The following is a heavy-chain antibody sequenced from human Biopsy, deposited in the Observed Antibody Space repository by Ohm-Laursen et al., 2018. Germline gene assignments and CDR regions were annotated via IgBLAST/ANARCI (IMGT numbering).Heavy chain of an antibody. Sequence: SDTLSLTCPVSGGSISSSTTYYWAWLRQPPGKGLEWIGSIYNTETTFYNPSLKSQVTISVDTSTNQFSLKVSSVTAADTALYFCARHPTGFWFDPWGHGTLVTVSS. CDR1: GGSISSSTTYY. CDR2: IYNTETT. CDR3: ARHPTGFWFDP. J-gene: IGHJ5*02. V-gene: IGHV4-39*01.